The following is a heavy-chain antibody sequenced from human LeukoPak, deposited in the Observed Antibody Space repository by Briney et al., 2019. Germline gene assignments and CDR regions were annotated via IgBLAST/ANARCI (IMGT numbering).Heavy chain of an antibody. D-gene: IGHD3-3*01. CDR2: ISSSSSTI. V-gene: IGHV3-48*04. Sequence: GRSLRLSCAASGFTFSSYSMNWVRQAPGKGLEWVSYISSSSSTIYYADSVKGRFTISRDNAKNSLYLQMNSLRAEDTAVYYCAADAEPVYDFWSGYSSSYMDVWGKGTTVTVSS. CDR1: GFTFSSYS. CDR3: AADAEPVYDFWSGYSSSYMDV. J-gene: IGHJ6*03.